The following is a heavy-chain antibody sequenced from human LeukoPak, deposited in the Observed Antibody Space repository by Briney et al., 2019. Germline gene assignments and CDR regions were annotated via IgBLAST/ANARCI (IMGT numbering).Heavy chain of an antibody. CDR2: VDPEDGGT. V-gene: IGHV1-69-2*01. J-gene: IGHJ3*02. CDR1: GYTFTDYY. CDR3: ATETFRITIFGVGPGDI. Sequence: ASVKISCKVSGYTFTDYYMHWVQQAPGKGLEWMGLVDPEDGGTIYAEKFQGRVTITADTSTDTAYMELSSLRSEDTAVYYCATETFRITIFGVGPGDIWGQGTMVTVSS. D-gene: IGHD3-3*01.